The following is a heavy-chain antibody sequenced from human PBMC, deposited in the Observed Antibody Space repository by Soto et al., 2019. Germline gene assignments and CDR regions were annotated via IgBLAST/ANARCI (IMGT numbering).Heavy chain of an antibody. CDR1: GFTFSTYA. Sequence: EVELLESGGGLVQPGGSLRLSCEASGFTFSTYAMSWVRQAPGKGLEWVSGISGGGGTTHYAESVKGRFIISRDNSKSTVYLQMNSLRADDTAVYFCAKEGGSIGGWFGRKFDSWGQGTQVTVSS. D-gene: IGHD3-16*01. CDR2: ISGGGGTT. V-gene: IGHV3-23*01. J-gene: IGHJ4*02. CDR3: AKEGGSIGGWFGRKFDS.